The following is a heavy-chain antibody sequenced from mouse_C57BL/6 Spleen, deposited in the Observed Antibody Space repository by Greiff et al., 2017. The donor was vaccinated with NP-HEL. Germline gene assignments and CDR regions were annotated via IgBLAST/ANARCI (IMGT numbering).Heavy chain of an antibody. CDR3: ARSYYYGSSRYYAMDY. V-gene: IGHV1-18*01. D-gene: IGHD1-1*01. Sequence: VQLKESGPELVKPGASVKIPCKASGYTFTDYNMDWVKQSHGKSLEWIGDINPNNGGTIYNQKFKGKATLTVDKSSSTAYMELRSLTSEDTAFYYCARSYYYGSSRYYAMDYWGQGTSVTVSS. J-gene: IGHJ4*01. CDR2: INPNNGGT. CDR1: GYTFTDYN.